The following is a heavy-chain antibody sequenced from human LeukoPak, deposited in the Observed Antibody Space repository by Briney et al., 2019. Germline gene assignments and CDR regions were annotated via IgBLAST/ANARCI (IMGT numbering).Heavy chain of an antibody. CDR1: GYTFTSYD. J-gene: IGHJ4*02. Sequence: ASVKVSCKASGYTFTSYDINWVRQATGQGLEWMGWMNPNSGNTGYAQKFQGRVTITRNTSICTAYMELSSLRSEDTAVYYCARAIRNVLRFLEWPQYYFDYWGQGTLVTVSS. CDR3: ARAIRNVLRFLEWPQYYFDY. V-gene: IGHV1-8*03. CDR2: MNPNSGNT. D-gene: IGHD3-3*01.